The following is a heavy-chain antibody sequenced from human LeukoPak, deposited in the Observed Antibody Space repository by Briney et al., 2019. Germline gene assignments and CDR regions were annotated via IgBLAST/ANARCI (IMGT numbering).Heavy chain of an antibody. V-gene: IGHV4-59*08. CDR1: GGSISSYY. D-gene: IGHD3-10*01. Sequence: SETLSLTCTVSGGSISSYYWSWIRQPPGKGLEWIGYIYYSGSTNYNPSLKSRVTISVDTSKNQFSLKLSSVTAADTAVYYCARQGAGVPFDYWGRGTLVTVSS. CDR3: ARQGAGVPFDY. CDR2: IYYSGST. J-gene: IGHJ4*02.